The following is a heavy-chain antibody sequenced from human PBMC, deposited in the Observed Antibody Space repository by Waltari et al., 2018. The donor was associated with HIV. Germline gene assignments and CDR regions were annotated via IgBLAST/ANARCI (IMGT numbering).Heavy chain of an antibody. CDR3: ARQVKEYYYDSSGYYYGMDV. J-gene: IGHJ6*02. CDR1: GYSFTSYW. CDR2: IDPSDSYT. V-gene: IGHV5-10-1*01. D-gene: IGHD3-22*01. Sequence: EVQLVQSGAEVKKPGESLRISCKGSGYSFTSYWISWVRQMPGNGLAWMGRIDPSDSYTNYSPSFQGHVTISADKSISTAYLQWSSLKASDTAMYYCARQVKEYYYDSSGYYYGMDVWGQGTTVTVSS.